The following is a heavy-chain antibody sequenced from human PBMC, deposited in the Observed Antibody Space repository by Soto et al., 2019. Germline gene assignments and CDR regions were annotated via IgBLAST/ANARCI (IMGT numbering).Heavy chain of an antibody. Sequence: QVQLVQSGAEVKKPGSSVRVSCKASGGTFSSYAISWVRHAPGQGLEWMGGIITIFGTENYAQKFQGRVTITADESTSPAYMELSSLRSEDTAVYYCARDRIAGSKYYYGMDVWGQGTTVTVSS. D-gene: IGHD6-13*01. CDR2: IITIFGTE. CDR1: GGTFSSYA. V-gene: IGHV1-69*01. CDR3: ARDRIAGSKYYYGMDV. J-gene: IGHJ6*02.